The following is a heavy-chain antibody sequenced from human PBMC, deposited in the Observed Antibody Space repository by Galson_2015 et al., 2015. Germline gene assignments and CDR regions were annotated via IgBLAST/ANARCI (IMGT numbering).Heavy chain of an antibody. CDR2: IDLVNGNT. CDR3: ARSIVVDMPFDY. J-gene: IGHJ4*01. CDR1: GYTFTTYA. D-gene: IGHD3-22*01. V-gene: IGHV1-3*01. Sequence: SVKVSCKASGYTFTTYAIHWVRQAPGQGLEWMGWIDLVNGNTKYSQKFQGRVTITRDTSASTAYMELSSLRSEDTAVYYCARSIVVDMPFDYWGQGTLVTVSS.